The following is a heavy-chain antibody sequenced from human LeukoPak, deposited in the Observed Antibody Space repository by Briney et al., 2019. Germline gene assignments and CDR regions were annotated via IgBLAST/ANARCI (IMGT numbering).Heavy chain of an antibody. D-gene: IGHD2-2*02. J-gene: IGHJ4*02. V-gene: IGHV4-31*03. CDR2: IYYSGST. CDR3: ARAEYCSSTSCYTSEGPYDY. Sequence: PSQTLSLTCTVSGGSIISGGYYWSWIRQRPGKGLEWIGYIYYSGSTYYNPSLKSRVTISVDTSKNQFSLKLSSVTAADTAVYYCARAEYCSSTSCYTSEGPYDYWGQGTLVTVSS. CDR1: GGSIISGGYY.